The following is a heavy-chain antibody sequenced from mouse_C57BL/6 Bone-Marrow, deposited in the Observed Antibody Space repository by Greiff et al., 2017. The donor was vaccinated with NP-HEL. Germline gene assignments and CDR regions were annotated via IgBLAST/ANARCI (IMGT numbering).Heavy chain of an antibody. V-gene: IGHV3-6*01. CDR1: GYSITSGYY. Sequence: DVQLQESGPGLVKPSQSLSLTCSVTGYSITSGYYWNWIRQFPGNKLEWMGYISYDGSNNYNPSLKNRISITRDTSKNQFFLKLNSVTTEDTATYYCASLRREYYFDYWGQGTTLTVSS. J-gene: IGHJ2*01. CDR3: ASLRREYYFDY. CDR2: ISYDGSN. D-gene: IGHD2-12*01.